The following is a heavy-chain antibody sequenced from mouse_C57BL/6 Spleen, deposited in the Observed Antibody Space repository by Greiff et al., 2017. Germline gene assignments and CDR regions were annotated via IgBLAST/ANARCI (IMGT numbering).Heavy chain of an antibody. D-gene: IGHD1-1*01. CDR2: INYDGSST. V-gene: IGHV5-16*01. CDR1: GFTFSDYY. CDR3: ARGRTVVLDY. J-gene: IGHJ2*01. Sequence: EVHLVESEGGLVQPGSSMKLSCTASGFTFSDYYMAWVRQVPEKGLEWVANINYDGSSTYYLDSLKSRFIISRDNTKNSLYLQRSSLKSEDTATYYCARGRTVVLDYWGQGTTLTVSA.